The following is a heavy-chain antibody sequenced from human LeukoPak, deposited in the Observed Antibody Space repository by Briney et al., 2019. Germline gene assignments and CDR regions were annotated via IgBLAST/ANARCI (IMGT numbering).Heavy chain of an antibody. CDR2: IIPIFGTA. V-gene: IGHV1-69*05. D-gene: IGHD3-22*01. Sequence: SVKVSSKAPGDTFRGYAISCVRHALGQRVGWMGGIIPIFGTANYAQKFQGRVTITTDESTSTAYMELSSLRSEDTAVYYCARVHSSGYYHFDYWGQGTLVTVSS. CDR3: ARVHSSGYYHFDY. CDR1: GDTFRGYA. J-gene: IGHJ4*02.